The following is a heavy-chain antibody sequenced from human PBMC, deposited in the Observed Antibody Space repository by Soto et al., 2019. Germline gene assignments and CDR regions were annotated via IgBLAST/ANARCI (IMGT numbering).Heavy chain of an antibody. Sequence: QVQLVQSGAEVKKPGSSVKVSYKASGGTFSSYAISWVRQAPGQGLEWMGGIIPIFGTANYAQKFQGRVTITADESTSTAYMELSSLRSEDTAVYYCASRGGDITMIVPGGYYYYGMDVWGQGTTVTVSS. D-gene: IGHD3-22*01. CDR2: IIPIFGTA. CDR3: ASRGGDITMIVPGGYYYYGMDV. J-gene: IGHJ6*02. V-gene: IGHV1-69*01. CDR1: GGTFSSYA.